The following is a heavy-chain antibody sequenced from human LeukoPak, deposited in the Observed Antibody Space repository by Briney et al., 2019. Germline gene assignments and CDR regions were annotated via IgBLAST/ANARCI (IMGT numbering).Heavy chain of an antibody. V-gene: IGHV4-4*07. CDR2: IYTSGST. CDR1: GGSISSYY. CDR3: ARAPIAAAGRNYYFDY. D-gene: IGHD6-13*01. Sequence: SETLFLTCTVSGGSISSYYWSWIRQPAGKGLEWIGRIYTSGSTNYNPSLKSRVTMSVDTSKNQFSLKLSSVTAADTAVYYCARAPIAAAGRNYYFDYWGQGTLVTVSS. J-gene: IGHJ4*02.